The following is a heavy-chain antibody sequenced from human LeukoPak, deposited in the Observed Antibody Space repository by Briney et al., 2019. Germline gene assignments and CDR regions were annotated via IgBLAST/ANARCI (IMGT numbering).Heavy chain of an antibody. Sequence: PSETLSLTCAVSGDSISSSNWWSWVRQPPGKGLEWIGEIYHSGSTTYNPSLESRVTISMDKSKNQFSLKLSSVTAADTAVYYCARRGSRAAGGTPDLRYWGQGTLVTVS. V-gene: IGHV4-4*02. J-gene: IGHJ4*02. CDR3: ARRGSRAAGGTPDLRY. CDR2: IYHSGST. CDR1: GDSISSSNW. D-gene: IGHD6-13*01.